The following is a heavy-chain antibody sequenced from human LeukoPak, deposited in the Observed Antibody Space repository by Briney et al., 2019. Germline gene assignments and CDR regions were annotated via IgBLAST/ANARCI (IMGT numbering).Heavy chain of an antibody. Sequence: QPGGSLRLSCAASGFTFSSYWMHWVRHAPGKGLVWVSRINSDGSSTSYADSVKGRFTISRDNAKNTLYLQMNSLRAEDTAVYYCARARSMVRCMDVWGKGTTVTVSS. J-gene: IGHJ6*04. V-gene: IGHV3-74*01. CDR2: INSDGSST. CDR1: GFTFSSYW. D-gene: IGHD3-10*01. CDR3: ARARSMVRCMDV.